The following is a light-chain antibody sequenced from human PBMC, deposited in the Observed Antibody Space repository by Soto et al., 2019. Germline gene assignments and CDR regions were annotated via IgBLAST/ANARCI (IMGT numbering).Light chain of an antibody. CDR3: QQYGGSPPIA. J-gene: IGKJ5*01. CDR1: QSVTGDY. V-gene: IGKV3-20*01. CDR2: GAS. Sequence: EIVLTQSPGALSLSPGARATLSCRASQSVTGDYLAWYQQTPGQAPRLLIYGASSRATGIPDRFSGSGSGTDFTLTTSRLQPEDFAVYYCQQYGGSPPIAFGQGTRLVIK.